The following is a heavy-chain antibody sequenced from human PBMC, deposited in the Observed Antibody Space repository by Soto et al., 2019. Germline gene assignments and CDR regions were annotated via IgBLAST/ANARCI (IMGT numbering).Heavy chain of an antibody. Sequence: QVQLVQSGAEVKKPGSSVKVSCKASGGTFSSYTISWVRQAPGQGLEWMGRIIPILGIANYAQKFQGRVTITADEATSTAYREPSSLTAADTAVNYCARTRGLGSTVVTGLLGCWGQGTLVPVSS. CDR2: IIPILGIA. V-gene: IGHV1-69*02. CDR3: ARTRGLGSTVVTGLLGC. CDR1: GGTFSSYT. D-gene: IGHD2-21*02. J-gene: IGHJ4*02.